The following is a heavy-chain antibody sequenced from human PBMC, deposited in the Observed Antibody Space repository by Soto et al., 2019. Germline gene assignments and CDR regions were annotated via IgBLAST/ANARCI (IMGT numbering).Heavy chain of an antibody. D-gene: IGHD3-10*01. J-gene: IGHJ4*02. V-gene: IGHV4-59*08. CDR1: GGSISSYY. Sequence: QVQLQESGPGLVKPSETLSLACTVSGGSISSYYWSWIRQPPGKGLEWIGYIYYSGSTNYNPSLKSRVTXXLXTXXNQFSLKLSSVTAADTAVYYCARHNYGSGSTYFDYWGQGTLVTVSS. CDR3: ARHNYGSGSTYFDY. CDR2: IYYSGST.